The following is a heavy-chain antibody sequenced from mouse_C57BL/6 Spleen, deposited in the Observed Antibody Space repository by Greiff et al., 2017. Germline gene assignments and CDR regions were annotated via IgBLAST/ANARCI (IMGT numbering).Heavy chain of an antibody. Sequence: EVMLVESGPELVKPGDSVKISCKASGYSFTGYFMNWVMQSHGKSLEWIGRINPYNGDTFYNQKFKGKATLTVDKSSSTAHMELRSLTSEDSAVYYCARKGYDWFAYWGQGTLVTVSA. D-gene: IGHD2-2*01. J-gene: IGHJ3*01. CDR2: INPYNGDT. V-gene: IGHV1-20*01. CDR3: ARKGYDWFAY. CDR1: GYSFTGYF.